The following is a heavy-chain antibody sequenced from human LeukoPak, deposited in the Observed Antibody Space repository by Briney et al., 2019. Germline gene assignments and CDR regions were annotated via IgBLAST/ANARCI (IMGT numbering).Heavy chain of an antibody. V-gene: IGHV3-21*06. CDR1: GFIFSDYS. J-gene: IGHJ6*03. Sequence: GGSLRLSCVASGFIFSDYSMDWVRQAPGKGLEWVSSISSSSAYIFYSDSVKGRFTISRDNAQSSLYLQMNSLRAEDTAVYYCARRAPGEDSSRYYYYYMDVWGKGTTVTVSS. CDR2: ISSSSAYI. CDR3: ARRAPGEDSSRYYYYYMDV. D-gene: IGHD6-13*01.